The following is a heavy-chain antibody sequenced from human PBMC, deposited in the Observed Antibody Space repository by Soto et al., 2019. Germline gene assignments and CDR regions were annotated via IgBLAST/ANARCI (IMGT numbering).Heavy chain of an antibody. Sequence: GESLKISCKGSGYSFTSYWIGWVRQMPGKGLEWMGIIYPGDSDTRYSPSFQGQVTISADKSISTAYLQWSSLKASDTAMYYCARTERRKCSSSWYPFDYWGQGTLVTVSS. V-gene: IGHV5-51*01. CDR3: ARTERRKCSSSWYPFDY. CDR1: GYSFTSYW. CDR2: IYPGDSDT. J-gene: IGHJ4*02. D-gene: IGHD6-13*01.